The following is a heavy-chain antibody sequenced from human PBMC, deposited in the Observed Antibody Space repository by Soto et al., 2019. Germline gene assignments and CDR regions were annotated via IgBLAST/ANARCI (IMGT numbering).Heavy chain of an antibody. J-gene: IGHJ4*02. D-gene: IGHD3-16*01. CDR2: IYYSGST. CDR1: GGSISSSSYY. Sequence: SETLSLTCTVSGGSISSSSYYWGWIRQPPGKGLEWIGSIYYSGSTYYNPSLKSRVTISVDTSKNQFSLKLSSVTAADTAVYHCARHEMKVTPLGYWGQGTLVTVSS. V-gene: IGHV4-39*01. CDR3: ARHEMKVTPLGY.